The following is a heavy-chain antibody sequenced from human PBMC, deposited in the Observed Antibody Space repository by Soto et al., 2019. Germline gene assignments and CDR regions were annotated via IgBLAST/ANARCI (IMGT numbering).Heavy chain of an antibody. J-gene: IGHJ5*02. CDR3: ATRITVFGLLIPPFDP. V-gene: IGHV4-34*01. D-gene: IGHD3-3*01. CDR2: INHTGGT. CDR1: GGSANGYY. Sequence: SETLSLTCAVYGGSANGYYWNWIRQPPGKGLEWIGEINHTGGTHYNPSLKSRVTMSVDTSKNQFSLRLSSVTAADTAIYYCATRITVFGLLIPPFDPWGQGTQVTVSS.